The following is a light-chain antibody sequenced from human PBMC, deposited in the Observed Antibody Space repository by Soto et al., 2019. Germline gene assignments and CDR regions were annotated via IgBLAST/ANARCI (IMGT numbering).Light chain of an antibody. Sequence: IVLTQSPATLSLSPGERATLSCRASQSVSSYLAWYQQKGGQAPRLLIYDASSRAPGIPARFSGSGSGTDFTLTISSLGPEDFAVYYCQQRSVWPTFGGGTKVEIK. J-gene: IGKJ4*01. CDR1: QSVSSY. V-gene: IGKV3-11*01. CDR2: DAS. CDR3: QQRSVWPT.